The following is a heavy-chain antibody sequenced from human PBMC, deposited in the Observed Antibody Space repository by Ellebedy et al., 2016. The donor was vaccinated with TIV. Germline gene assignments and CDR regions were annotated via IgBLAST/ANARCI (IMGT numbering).Heavy chain of an antibody. CDR1: GFTFSSYS. D-gene: IGHD3-10*01. J-gene: IGHJ4*02. CDR3: AKEKFLWFGEFSGDY. CDR2: ISSSSSTI. Sequence: GGSLRLSXAASGFTFSSYSMNWVRQAPGKGLEWVSYISSSSSTIYYADSVKGRFTISRDNAKNSLYLQMNSLRDEDTAVYYCAKEKFLWFGEFSGDYWGQGTLVTVSS. V-gene: IGHV3-48*02.